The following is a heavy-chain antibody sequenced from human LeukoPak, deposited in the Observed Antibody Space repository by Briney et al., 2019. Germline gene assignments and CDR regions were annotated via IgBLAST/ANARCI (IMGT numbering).Heavy chain of an antibody. CDR1: GGSISSYY. CDR3: ARGFNWFDP. Sequence: TTSETLSLTCTVSGGSISSYYWNWIRQPPGKGLEWIGYIYYSGSTNYNPSLKSRVTMSVDTSKNQFSLKLNSVTAADTAVYYCARGFNWFDPWGQGALVTVSS. V-gene: IGHV4-59*01. J-gene: IGHJ5*02. CDR2: IYYSGST.